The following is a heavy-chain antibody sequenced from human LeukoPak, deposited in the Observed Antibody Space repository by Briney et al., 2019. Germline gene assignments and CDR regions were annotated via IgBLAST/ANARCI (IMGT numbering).Heavy chain of an antibody. CDR1: GGSISSSSYY. D-gene: IGHD6-13*01. J-gene: IGHJ5*02. Sequence: SETLSLTCTVSGGSISSSSYYWGWIRQPPGKGLEWIGSIYYSGSTYYNPSLKSRVTISVDTSKNQFSLKLSSVTAADTAVYYCARAAGYSSSWRSRNWFDPWGQGTLVTVSS. CDR2: IYYSGST. V-gene: IGHV4-39*07. CDR3: ARAAGYSSSWRSRNWFDP.